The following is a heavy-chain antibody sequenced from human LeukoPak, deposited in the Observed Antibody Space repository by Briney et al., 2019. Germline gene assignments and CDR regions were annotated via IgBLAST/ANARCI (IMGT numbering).Heavy chain of an antibody. D-gene: IGHD6-13*01. CDR2: INPNSGGT. CDR1: GYTFTCYY. Sequence: ASVKVSCKASGYTFTCYYMHWVRQAPGQGLEWMGWINPNSGGTNYTQKFQGWVTMTRDTSISTAYMELSRLRSDDTAVYYCARGGRYSSSWYSHYYYGMDVWGKGTTVTVSS. V-gene: IGHV1-2*04. CDR3: ARGGRYSSSWYSHYYYGMDV. J-gene: IGHJ6*04.